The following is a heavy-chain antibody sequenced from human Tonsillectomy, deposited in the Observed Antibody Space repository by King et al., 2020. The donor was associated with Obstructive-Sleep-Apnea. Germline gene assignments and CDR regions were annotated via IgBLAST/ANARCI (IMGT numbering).Heavy chain of an antibody. CDR2: ITSSSNTI. CDR1: VFTFSSYS. Sequence: VQLVESGGGLVQPGGSLRLSCAASVFTFSSYSMNWVRQAPGKGLEWVAYITSSSNTIYYAASVRGRFTIARANAKNSLSLQMNSLSAEDTAVYYCARDSGDSGYDSRPIWGQGILVTVSS. V-gene: IGHV3-48*04. D-gene: IGHD5-12*01. J-gene: IGHJ4*02. CDR3: ARDSGDSGYDSRPI.